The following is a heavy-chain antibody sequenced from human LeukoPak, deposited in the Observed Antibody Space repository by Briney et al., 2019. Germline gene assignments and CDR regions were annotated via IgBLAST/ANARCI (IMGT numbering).Heavy chain of an antibody. J-gene: IGHJ4*02. V-gene: IGHV1-2*06. D-gene: IGHD1-26*01. CDR2: TNPNSGDT. CDR1: GYTFTGYY. Sequence: GASVKVSCKASGYTFTGYYMHWVRQAPGQGLEWMGRTNPNSGDTNYAQKFQGRVTMTRDTSISTAYMELSRLRSDDTAVYYCARGGSYNFDYWGQGTLVTISS. CDR3: ARGGSYNFDY.